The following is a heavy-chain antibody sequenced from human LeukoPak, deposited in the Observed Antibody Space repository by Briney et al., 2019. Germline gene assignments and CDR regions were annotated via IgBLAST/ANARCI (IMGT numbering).Heavy chain of an antibody. CDR2: IWYDGSNK. D-gene: IGHD3-3*01. CDR1: GFTFSSYG. J-gene: IGHJ5*02. V-gene: IGHV3-33*01. CDR3: ARGRSITTSPLKNWFDP. Sequence: PGGSLRLSCAASGFTFSSYGMHWVRQAPGKGLGWVAVIWYDGSNKYYADSVKGRFTISRDNSKNTLYLQMNSLRAEDTAAYYCARGRSITTSPLKNWFDPWGQGTLVTVSS.